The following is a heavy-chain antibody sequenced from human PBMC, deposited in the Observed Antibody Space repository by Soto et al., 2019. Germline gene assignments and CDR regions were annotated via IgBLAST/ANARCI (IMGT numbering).Heavy chain of an antibody. CDR3: ARVPAGGEAY. D-gene: IGHD3-10*01. Sequence: PSETLCVTCAGYGGSLSGYYWNWIRQPPWKGLEWIGEINQNGGTKYNPSLKSRVTISVVSSTNQFSLKLTSVTAADTAVYYCARVPAGGEAYWGQGTLVTIS. J-gene: IGHJ1*01. V-gene: IGHV4-34*01. CDR2: INQNGGT. CDR1: GGSLSGYY.